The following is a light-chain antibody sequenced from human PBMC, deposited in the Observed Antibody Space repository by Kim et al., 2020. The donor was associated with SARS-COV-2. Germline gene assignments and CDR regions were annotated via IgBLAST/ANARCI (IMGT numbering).Light chain of an antibody. V-gene: IGKV3-15*01. Sequence: EIVMTQSPATLSVSPGERATLSCRASQSVSSNLAWYQQKPGQAPRLLIYGASTRATGIPARFSGSGSGTEFTLTISSLQSEDFAVYYCQHSNNWPPGRTFGQGTKVEIK. CDR2: GAS. J-gene: IGKJ1*01. CDR1: QSVSSN. CDR3: QHSNNWPPGRT.